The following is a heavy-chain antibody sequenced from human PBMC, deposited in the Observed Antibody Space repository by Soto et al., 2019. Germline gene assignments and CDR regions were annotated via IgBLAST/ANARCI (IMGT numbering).Heavy chain of an antibody. CDR1: GFTFSNYG. Sequence: PGGSLRLSCVASGFTFSNYGMHWVRQAPGKGLEWVAIISYDRSNEYYAKSVKGRFTISRDSSKNMLHLQMNSLRAEDTAVYYCAKDHRAITFGDPYFAMDVWGQGTTVTVS. J-gene: IGHJ6*02. CDR3: AKDHRAITFGDPYFAMDV. D-gene: IGHD3-16*01. CDR2: ISYDRSNE. V-gene: IGHV3-30*18.